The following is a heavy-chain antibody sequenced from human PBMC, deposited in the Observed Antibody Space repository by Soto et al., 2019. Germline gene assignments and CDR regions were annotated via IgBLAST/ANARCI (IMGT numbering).Heavy chain of an antibody. CDR2: IYYSGST. CDR3: AGFSVVEATDIKWFDP. V-gene: IGHV4-30-4*01. Sequence: TLSLTGTVSGDSISTGDYYGSWIRQPPGQGLGSIGYIYYSGSTSYNPSRKRRVSISVDTSKNQFSLKLSSVTAADTAVYYCAGFSVVEATDIKWFDPWGKGSLATVSS. CDR1: GDSISTGDYY. D-gene: IGHD2-15*01. J-gene: IGHJ5*02.